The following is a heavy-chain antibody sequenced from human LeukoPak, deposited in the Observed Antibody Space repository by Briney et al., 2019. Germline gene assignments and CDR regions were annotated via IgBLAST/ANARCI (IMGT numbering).Heavy chain of an antibody. Sequence: SETLSLTCTVSGYSISSGYCWGWIRQPPGKGLEWIGSIYHSGSTYYNPSLKSRVTISVDTSKNQFSLKLSSVTAADTAVYYCARVRSLAAAGTIDYWGQGTLVTVSS. V-gene: IGHV4-38-2*02. CDR2: IYHSGST. CDR3: ARVRSLAAAGTIDY. J-gene: IGHJ4*02. D-gene: IGHD6-13*01. CDR1: GYSISSGYC.